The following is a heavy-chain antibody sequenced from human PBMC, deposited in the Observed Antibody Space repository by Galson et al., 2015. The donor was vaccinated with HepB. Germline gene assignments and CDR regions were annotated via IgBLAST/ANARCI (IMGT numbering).Heavy chain of an antibody. CDR3: ARNYCSSTSCFTSDYYYGMDV. D-gene: IGHD2-2*02. V-gene: IGHV1-69*01. CDR2: IIPIFGTA. Sequence: SCKASGGTFSSYAISWVRQAPGQGLEWMGGIIPIFGTANYAQKFQGRVTITADESTSTAYMELSSLRSEDTAVYYCARNYCSSTSCFTSDYYYGMDVWGQGTTVTVSS. J-gene: IGHJ6*02. CDR1: GGTFSSYA.